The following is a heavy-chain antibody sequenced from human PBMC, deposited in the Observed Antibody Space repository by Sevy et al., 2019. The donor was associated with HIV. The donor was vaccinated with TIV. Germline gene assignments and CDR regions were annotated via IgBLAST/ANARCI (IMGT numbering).Heavy chain of an antibody. CDR3: VKTVHGYYSFSYYYYMDV. D-gene: IGHD3-3*01. V-gene: IGHV3-64D*06. J-gene: IGHJ6*03. CDR2: ISSNGGST. Sequence: GGSLRLSCSASGFTFSSYAMHWVRQAPGKGLEYVSAISSNGGSTYYADSVKGRFTISRDNSKNTLYLQMSSLRAEDTAVYYCVKTVHGYYSFSYYYYMDVWGKGTTVTVSS. CDR1: GFTFSSYA.